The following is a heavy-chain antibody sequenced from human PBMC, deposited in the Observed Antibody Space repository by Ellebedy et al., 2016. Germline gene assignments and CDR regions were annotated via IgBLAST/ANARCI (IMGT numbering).Heavy chain of an antibody. CDR2: ISGGGDTT. CDR3: YYGHYSGS. CDR1: GLNFNTFF. D-gene: IGHD4-17*01. J-gene: IGHJ4*02. Sequence: GGSLRLXCTASGLNFNTFFMSWVRQAPGKGLEWVSTISGGGDTTVSADSVKGRFTISRDNSRNTLYLQMNSLRAEDTAVYYCYYGHYSGSWGQGTLVTVSS. V-gene: IGHV3-23*01.